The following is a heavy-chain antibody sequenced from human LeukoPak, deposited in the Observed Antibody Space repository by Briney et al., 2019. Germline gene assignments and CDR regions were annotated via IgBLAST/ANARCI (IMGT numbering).Heavy chain of an antibody. V-gene: IGHV3-7*01. J-gene: IGHJ4*02. Sequence: GGSLRLSCAVSGFTFSSYWMSWVRQAPGKGLEWVAKIKPDGSETNHVDSVRGRFTISRDNAKNSLKLQMNSLRAEGTAVYYCARYASGSYHLDYWGQGNLVTVSS. CDR2: IKPDGSET. CDR1: GFTFSSYW. D-gene: IGHD3-10*01. CDR3: ARYASGSYHLDY.